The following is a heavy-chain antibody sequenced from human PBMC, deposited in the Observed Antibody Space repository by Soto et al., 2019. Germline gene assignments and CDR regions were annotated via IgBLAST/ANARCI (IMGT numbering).Heavy chain of an antibody. CDR1: GYTFTSYE. D-gene: IGHD6-25*01. Sequence: GASVKVSCKASGYTFTSYEMYWVRQAPGQGLEWMGIINPSGGSTTYAQKFQGRVTMTRDTSTSTVYMELSSLRSEDTAVYYCSRDRRDGYNTFYYWGQGTLVPVSS. J-gene: IGHJ4*02. V-gene: IGHV1-46*01. CDR3: SRDRRDGYNTFYY. CDR2: INPSGGST.